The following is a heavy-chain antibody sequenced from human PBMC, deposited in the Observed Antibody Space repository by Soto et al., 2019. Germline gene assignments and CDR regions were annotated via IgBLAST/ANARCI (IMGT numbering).Heavy chain of an antibody. CDR3: ATYGDHIPFDY. Sequence: EVQLVESGGGLVQPGGSLRLSCAASGFTFSDYEMNWVRQAPGKGLEWISYISRSGVTIYYADSVRGRFTISRDNAENSLRLQMNNLRADDTAVYYCATYGDHIPFDYWGQGTLVTVSP. CDR2: ISRSGVTI. J-gene: IGHJ4*02. V-gene: IGHV3-48*03. D-gene: IGHD4-17*01. CDR1: GFTFSDYE.